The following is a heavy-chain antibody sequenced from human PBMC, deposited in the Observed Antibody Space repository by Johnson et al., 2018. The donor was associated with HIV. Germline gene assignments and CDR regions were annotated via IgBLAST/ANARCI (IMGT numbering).Heavy chain of an antibody. CDR1: GFTVSSNY. CDR3: ARDRGGYSYGYDSDAFDI. V-gene: IGHV3-66*02. D-gene: IGHD5-18*01. Sequence: VQLVESGGGLVQPGGSLRLSCAASGFTVSSNYMSWVRQAPGKGLEWVSVIYSGGSTYYADSVKGRFTTPRDNSKNTLYLQMNSLRAEDTAVYYCARDRGGYSYGYDSDAFDIWGQGTMVTVSS. J-gene: IGHJ3*02. CDR2: IYSGGST.